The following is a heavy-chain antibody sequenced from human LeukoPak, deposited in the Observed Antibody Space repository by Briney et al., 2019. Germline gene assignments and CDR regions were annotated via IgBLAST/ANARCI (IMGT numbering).Heavy chain of an antibody. CDR3: AKGAFDI. CDR2: ISYDGSNK. V-gene: IGHV3-30*18. CDR1: GFTISSYG. Sequence: GGSLRLSCAASGFTISSYGMHWVRQAPGKGLEWEAVISYDGSNKYYADSVKGRFTISRDNSKNTLYLQMNSLRAEDTAVYYCAKGAFDIWGQVTMVTVSS. J-gene: IGHJ3*02.